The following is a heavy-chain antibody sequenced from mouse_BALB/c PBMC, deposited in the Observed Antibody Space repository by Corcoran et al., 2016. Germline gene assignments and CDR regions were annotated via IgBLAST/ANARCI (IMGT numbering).Heavy chain of an antibody. J-gene: IGHJ3*01. Sequence: QNQLVQSGPELKKPGEAVKISCNESGYTFTTYGMNWVMQAPGKGLKWMGWINTNTGEPTYAEEFKGRFAFSLETSASTAYLQINNLKNGDTATYFCARFPAWFAYWGQGTLVTVSA. V-gene: IGHV9-3*02. CDR2: INTNTGEP. CDR3: ARFPAWFAY. CDR1: GYTFTTYG.